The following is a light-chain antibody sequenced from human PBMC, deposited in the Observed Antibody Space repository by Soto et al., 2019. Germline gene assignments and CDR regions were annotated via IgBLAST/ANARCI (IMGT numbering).Light chain of an antibody. CDR1: LNVNSY. V-gene: IGKV3-11*01. Sequence: VLTQSPATLSLSPWERATLSCRASLNVNSYLAWYQQKPGQAPRLLIYDASNRAAGIPARFSGSGSGTDFTLTISSLEPEDFAIYYCQQRQYWPPITFGQGTKVDIK. CDR3: QQRQYWPPIT. J-gene: IGKJ1*01. CDR2: DAS.